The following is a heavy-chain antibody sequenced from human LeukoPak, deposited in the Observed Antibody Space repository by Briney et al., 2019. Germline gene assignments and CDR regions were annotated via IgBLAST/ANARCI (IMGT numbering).Heavy chain of an antibody. V-gene: IGHV3-30*02. CDR1: GFTFGSYG. Sequence: PGGSLRLSCAASGFTFGSYGMHWVRQAPGKGLEWVTFIRNDGSNKYYADSVKGRFTISRDNSKNTLYLQMNSLRAEDTAVYYCARDQVGYSSGWYDIYYWGQGTLVTVSS. CDR2: IRNDGSNK. D-gene: IGHD6-19*01. CDR3: ARDQVGYSSGWYDIYY. J-gene: IGHJ4*02.